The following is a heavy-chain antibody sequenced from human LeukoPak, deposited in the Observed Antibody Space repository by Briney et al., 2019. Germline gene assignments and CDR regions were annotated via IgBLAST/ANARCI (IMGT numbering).Heavy chain of an antibody. Sequence: PGGSLRLSCAASGFTFSDYYMNWIRQAPGKGLEWISYISSSGSTIYYADSVKGRFTISRDNAKNSLYLQMNSLRAEDTAVYYCARGRYCSGGNCLHDYWGQGTLVTVSS. CDR2: ISSSGSTI. CDR1: GFTFSDYY. V-gene: IGHV3-11*04. CDR3: ARGRYCSGGNCLHDY. J-gene: IGHJ4*02. D-gene: IGHD2-15*01.